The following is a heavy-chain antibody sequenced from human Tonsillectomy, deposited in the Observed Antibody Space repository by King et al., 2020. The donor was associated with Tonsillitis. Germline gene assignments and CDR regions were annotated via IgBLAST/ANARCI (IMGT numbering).Heavy chain of an antibody. CDR1: GFSLSXSGVG. J-gene: IGHJ1*01. D-gene: IGHD3-9*01. V-gene: IGHV2-5*02. CDR2: IYWDDDK. CDR3: ALLTAAEYFQH. Sequence: ITLKESGPTXVXXTQTLXXXXTXSGFSLSXSGVGVGXXRQPPGKALEWLALIYWDDDKRYSPSLKSRPTITKDTSKNQVVLTMTNMDPVDTATYYCALLTAAEYFQHWGQGTLVTVSS.